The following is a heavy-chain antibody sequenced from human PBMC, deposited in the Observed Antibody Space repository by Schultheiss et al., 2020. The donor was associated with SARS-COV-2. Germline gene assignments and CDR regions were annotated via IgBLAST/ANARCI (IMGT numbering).Heavy chain of an antibody. D-gene: IGHD3-22*01. Sequence: GGSLRLSCAASGFTFSSYSMNWVRQAPGKGLEWVAFIWYDGSVKKYADSVKGRFTISRDNAKNSLYLQMNSLRAEDTAVYYCAREALGLYYYNSGGYFDYWGQGTLVTVSS. CDR2: IWYDGSVK. CDR3: AREALGLYYYNSGGYFDY. V-gene: IGHV3-33*08. J-gene: IGHJ4*02. CDR1: GFTFSSYS.